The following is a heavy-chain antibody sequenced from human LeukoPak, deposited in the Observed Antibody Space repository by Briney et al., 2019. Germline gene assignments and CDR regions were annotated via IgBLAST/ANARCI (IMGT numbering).Heavy chain of an antibody. D-gene: IGHD2-2*01. V-gene: IGHV3-21*01. J-gene: IGHJ3*02. Sequence: GGSPRLSCAASGFTFSSYAMSWVRQAPGKGLEWVSSISSSSSYIYYADSVKGRFTISRDDAKNSLYLQMNSLRAEDTAVYYCAREMEYQLQAGAFDIWGQGTMVTVSS. CDR3: AREMEYQLQAGAFDI. CDR1: GFTFSSYA. CDR2: ISSSSSYI.